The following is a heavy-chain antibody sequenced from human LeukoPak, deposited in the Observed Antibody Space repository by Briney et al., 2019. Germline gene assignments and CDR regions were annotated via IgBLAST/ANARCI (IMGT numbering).Heavy chain of an antibody. V-gene: IGHV3-20*01. D-gene: IGHD2-15*01. CDR2: INWNGGST. Sequence: PGGSLRLSCAASGFTFDDYGMSWVRQAPGKGLEWVSGINWNGGSTGYADSVKGRFTISRDNAKNSLYLQMNSLRAEDTALYHCARDRGYCSGGSCYWWFDPWGQGTLVTVSS. CDR3: ARDRGYCSGGSCYWWFDP. CDR1: GFTFDDYG. J-gene: IGHJ5*02.